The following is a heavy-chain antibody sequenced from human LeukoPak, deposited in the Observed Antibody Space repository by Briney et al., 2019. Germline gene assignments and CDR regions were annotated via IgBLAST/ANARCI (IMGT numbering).Heavy chain of an antibody. CDR2: IYSGGST. Sequence: QPGGSQRLSCAASGFTVSSNYMSWVRQAPGKGLEWVSVIYSGGSTYYADSVKGRFTISRDNSKNTLYLQMNSLRAEDTAVYYCARSPTKWELLFFDYWGQGTLVTVSS. D-gene: IGHD1-26*01. J-gene: IGHJ4*02. CDR3: ARSPTKWELLFFDY. CDR1: GFTVSSNY. V-gene: IGHV3-66*02.